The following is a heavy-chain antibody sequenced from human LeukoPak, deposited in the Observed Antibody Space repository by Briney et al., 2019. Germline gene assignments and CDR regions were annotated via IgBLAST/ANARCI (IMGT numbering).Heavy chain of an antibody. Sequence: PGGSLRLSCAASGFTFDDYAMHWVRQAPGKGLEWVSLTSGDGGSTYYADSVKGRFTISRDNSKNSLYLQMNSLRTEDTALYYCANDIDGYWGQGTLVTVSS. J-gene: IGHJ4*02. D-gene: IGHD5-24*01. CDR2: TSGDGGST. CDR3: ANDIDGY. V-gene: IGHV3-43*02. CDR1: GFTFDDYA.